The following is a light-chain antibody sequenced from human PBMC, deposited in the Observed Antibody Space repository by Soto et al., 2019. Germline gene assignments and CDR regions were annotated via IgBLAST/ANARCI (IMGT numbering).Light chain of an antibody. CDR2: DVS. V-gene: IGLV2-11*01. Sequence: QSVLTQARCGSGSPGQSVTISCTGTSSDVGTYDFVSWYQEQPGKAPRLMIFDVSERPSGVPDRFSGSKSGNTASLTISGLQAEDEADYYCCLYAVTFYVFGTGTKVTVL. CDR1: SSDVGTYDF. CDR3: CLYAVTFYV. J-gene: IGLJ1*01.